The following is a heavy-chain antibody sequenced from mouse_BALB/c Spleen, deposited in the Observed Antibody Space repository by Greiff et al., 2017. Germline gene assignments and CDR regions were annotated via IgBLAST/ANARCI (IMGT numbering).Heavy chain of an antibody. CDR3: NASPDYFDY. Sequence: EVQLQQSGAELVRSGASVKLSCTASGFNIKDYYMHWVKQRPEQGLEWIGWIDPENGDTEYAPKFQGKATMTADTSSNTAYLQLSSLTSEDTAVYYCNASPDYFDYWGQGTTLTVSS. J-gene: IGHJ2*01. CDR1: GFNIKDYY. CDR2: IDPENGDT. V-gene: IGHV14-4*02.